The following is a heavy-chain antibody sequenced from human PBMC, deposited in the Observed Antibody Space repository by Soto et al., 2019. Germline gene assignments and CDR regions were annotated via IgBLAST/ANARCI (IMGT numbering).Heavy chain of an antibody. J-gene: IGHJ4*02. CDR2: ISSSSSYI. CDR1: GFTFSSYS. D-gene: IGHD3-22*01. V-gene: IGHV3-21*01. CDR3: ARDRNYYDSSGYNENEFDY. Sequence: GGSLRLSCAASGFTFSSYSMNWVRQAPGKGLEWVSSISSSSSYIYYADSVKGRFTISRDNAKNSLYLQMNSLRAEDTAVYYCARDRNYYDSSGYNENEFDYWGQGTLVTVSS.